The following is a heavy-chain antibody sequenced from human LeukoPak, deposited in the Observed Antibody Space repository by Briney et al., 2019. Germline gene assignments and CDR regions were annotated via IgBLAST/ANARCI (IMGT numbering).Heavy chain of an antibody. J-gene: IGHJ4*02. V-gene: IGHV3-21*01. Sequence: GGSLRLSCAASGFTFSGYSMNWVRQAPGKGLEWVSSISSSSSYIYYADSVKGRFTISRDNAKNSLYLQINSLRAEDTAVYYCASASYSGYDFDYWGQGTLVTASS. CDR2: ISSSSSYI. D-gene: IGHD5-12*01. CDR1: GFTFSGYS. CDR3: ASASYSGYDFDY.